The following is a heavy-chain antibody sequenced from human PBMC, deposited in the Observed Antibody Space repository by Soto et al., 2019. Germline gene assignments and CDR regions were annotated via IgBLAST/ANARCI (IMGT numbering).Heavy chain of an antibody. V-gene: IGHV3-74*01. J-gene: IGHJ6*02. CDR2: INSDGSDT. Sequence: EVQLVESGGGLVQPGGSLRLSCAVSGFTFSSYWMHWVRQAPGKGLVWVSRINSDGSDTIYADSVKGRFTISRDNAKSTLYLQMNSLRAEDASVYYCARSVPRSGYSSYYGMDVWGQGTTVTVSS. D-gene: IGHD5-12*01. CDR1: GFTFSSYW. CDR3: ARSVPRSGYSSYYGMDV.